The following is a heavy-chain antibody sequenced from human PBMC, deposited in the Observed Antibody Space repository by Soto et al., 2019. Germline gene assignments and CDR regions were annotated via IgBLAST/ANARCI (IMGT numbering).Heavy chain of an antibody. CDR1: GFTFSSYG. Sequence: PGGSLRLSCAASGFTFSSYGMHWVRQAPGKGLEWVAVISYDGSNKYYADSVKGRFTISRDNSKNTLYLQMNSLRAEDTAVYYCAKDSTVYYIAVADGPFDYWGPGSMVTV. CDR2: ISYDGSNK. CDR3: AKDSTVYYIAVADGPFDY. V-gene: IGHV3-30*18. D-gene: IGHD6-19*01. J-gene: IGHJ4*01.